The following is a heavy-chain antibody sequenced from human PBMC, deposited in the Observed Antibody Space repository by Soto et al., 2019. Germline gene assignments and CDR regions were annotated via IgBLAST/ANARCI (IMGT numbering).Heavy chain of an antibody. Sequence: QVQLVESGGGVVHPGRSLRLSCVASGFTFSSHAMHWLRQAPGRGLEWVALISFDGSKEYYVDSVKGRFTISRDNSKNTLYMEMNSLRPDDTAVYHCAKGDSGYVTDWGQGTLVTVSS. CDR2: ISFDGSKE. V-gene: IGHV3-30*18. CDR3: AKGDSGYVTD. D-gene: IGHD5-12*01. CDR1: GFTFSSHA. J-gene: IGHJ4*02.